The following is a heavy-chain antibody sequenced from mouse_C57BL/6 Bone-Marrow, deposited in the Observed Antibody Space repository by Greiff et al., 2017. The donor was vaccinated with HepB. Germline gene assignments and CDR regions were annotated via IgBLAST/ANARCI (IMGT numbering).Heavy chain of an antibody. Sequence: EVQGVESGGGLVQPGGSLKLSCAASGFTFSDYYMYWVRQTPEKRLEWVAYISNGGGSTYYPDTVQGRFTISRDNAKNTLYLQMSRLKSEDTAMYDGARGDYGSSYVYYYAMDYWGQGTSVTVSA. V-gene: IGHV5-12*01. CDR2: ISNGGGST. J-gene: IGHJ4*01. CDR1: GFTFSDYY. CDR3: ARGDYGSSYVYYYAMDY. D-gene: IGHD1-1*01.